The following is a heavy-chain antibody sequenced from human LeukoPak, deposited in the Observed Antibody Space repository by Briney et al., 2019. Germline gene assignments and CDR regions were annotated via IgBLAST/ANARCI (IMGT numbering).Heavy chain of an antibody. CDR3: AREHSGSQLKGHFDY. V-gene: IGHV4-34*01. CDR1: GGSFSGYY. Sequence: PSETLSLTCAVYGGSFSGYYWSWIRQPPGKGLEWIGEINHSGSTNYNPPLKSRVTISVDTSRNQFSLKLSSVTAADTAVYYCAREHSGSQLKGHFDYWGQGTLVTVSS. D-gene: IGHD3-10*01. CDR2: INHSGST. J-gene: IGHJ4*02.